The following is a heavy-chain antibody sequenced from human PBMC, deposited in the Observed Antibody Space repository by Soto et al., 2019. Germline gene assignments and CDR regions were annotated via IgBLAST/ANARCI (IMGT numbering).Heavy chain of an antibody. V-gene: IGHV4-31*03. CDR3: STAILV. Sequence: QVQLQESGPGLVKPSQTLSLTCTVSGGSINSGGYCWSWIRQHPGKGLEWIGCTSYGGSTSSNASLHTRITISVATSKTPFSLKLSSVTSADTPVYYCSTAILVWGQGPLITVSS. CDR2: TSYGGST. D-gene: IGHD6-6*01. CDR1: GGSINSGGYC. J-gene: IGHJ4*02.